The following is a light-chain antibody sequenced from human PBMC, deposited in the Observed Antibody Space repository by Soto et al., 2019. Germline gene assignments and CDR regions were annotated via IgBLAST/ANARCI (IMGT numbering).Light chain of an antibody. V-gene: IGLV2-23*02. J-gene: IGLJ1*01. Sequence: QSALTQPASVSGSPGQSITISCTGTSSVVGSYDLVSWYQQHPGKAPTVLVYEVSKRPSGVSDRFSGSKSGNTASLTISGLQTEDETDYYCCPYGGSGTYVFGTGTKVTVL. CDR3: CPYGGSGTYV. CDR2: EVS. CDR1: SSVVGSYDL.